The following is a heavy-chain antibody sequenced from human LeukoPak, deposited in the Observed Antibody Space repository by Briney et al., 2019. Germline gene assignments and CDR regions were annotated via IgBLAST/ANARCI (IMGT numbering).Heavy chain of an antibody. V-gene: IGHV3-30*04. D-gene: IGHD3-10*01. CDR1: GFTFSSYV. CDR3: ARALLY. Sequence: GRSLRLSCAASGFTFSSYVMHWVRQAPGKGLEWVAVISYDGSNKYYADSVKGRFTISRDNSKNTLYLQMNSLRAEDTAVYYCARALLYWGQGTLVTVSS. CDR2: ISYDGSNK. J-gene: IGHJ4*02.